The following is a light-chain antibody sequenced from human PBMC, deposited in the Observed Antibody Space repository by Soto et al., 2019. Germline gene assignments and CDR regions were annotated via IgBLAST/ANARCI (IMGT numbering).Light chain of an antibody. CDR3: QQYETYSGT. CDR1: QIINTW. CDR2: RAS. V-gene: IGKV1-5*03. J-gene: IGKJ3*01. Sequence: DIQMTQSPSSLSASVGDRVTITCRASQIINTWLAWYQQKPGKAPKLLIYRASNLVNGVPSRFSGSGSGTEFTLNISSLQPDDFSIYYCQQYETYSGTFGPGTKVDL.